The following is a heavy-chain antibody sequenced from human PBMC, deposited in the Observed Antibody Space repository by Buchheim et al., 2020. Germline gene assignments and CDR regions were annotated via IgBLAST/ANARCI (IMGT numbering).Heavy chain of an antibody. V-gene: IGHV3-48*03. CDR3: ARDYGRAKNYYYGMDV. CDR2: ISSSGSTI. CDR1: GFTFSSYE. D-gene: IGHD4-17*01. Sequence: EVQLVESGGGLVQPGGSLRLSCAASGFTFSSYEMNWVRQAPGKGLEWVSYISSSGSTIYYADSVKGRFTISRDNAKNSLYLQMNSLRAEDKAVYYCARDYGRAKNYYYGMDVWGQGTT. J-gene: IGHJ6*02.